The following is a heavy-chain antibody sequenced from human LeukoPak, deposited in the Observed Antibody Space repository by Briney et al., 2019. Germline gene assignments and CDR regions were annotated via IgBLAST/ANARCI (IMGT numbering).Heavy chain of an antibody. CDR1: GYTFTSSG. Sequence: ASVKVSCKASGYTFTSSGISWVRQAPGQGLEWMGWISAYNGNTNYAQKLQGSVTMTTDTSTSTAYIELRSLRSDDAAVNYCARDLPFYDILTGYLLPPLDYWGQGTLVTVSS. V-gene: IGHV1-18*01. D-gene: IGHD3-9*01. CDR2: ISAYNGNT. J-gene: IGHJ4*02. CDR3: ARDLPFYDILTGYLLPPLDY.